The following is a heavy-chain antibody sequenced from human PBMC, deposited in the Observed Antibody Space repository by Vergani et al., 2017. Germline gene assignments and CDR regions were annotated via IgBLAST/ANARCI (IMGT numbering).Heavy chain of an antibody. CDR2: ISRSSSYI. V-gene: IGHV3-21*05. CDR3: ARDDVVPAATMLAYYFDY. Sequence: EVQLVESGGGLVQPGGSLRLSCAASGFTFSSYSMNWVRQAPGKGLEWVSYISRSSSYIYYADSVKGRFTISRDNAKNSLYLQMNSLRAEDTAVYYCARDDVVPAATMLAYYFDYWGQGTLVTVSS. D-gene: IGHD2-2*01. CDR1: GFTFSSYS. J-gene: IGHJ4*02.